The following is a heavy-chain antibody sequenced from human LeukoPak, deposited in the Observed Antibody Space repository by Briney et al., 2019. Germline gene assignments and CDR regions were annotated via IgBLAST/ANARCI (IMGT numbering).Heavy chain of an antibody. CDR1: GLTFNNYA. Sequence: GGSLRLSCAASGLTFNNYAMTWVRQAPGKGLEWVSSISDSGGNTYYADSVKGRFTISRDNSKNTLYLQMNSLRVEDTAVYYCAKGRVNGYYTTSCGYWGQGALVTVSS. CDR3: AKGRVNGYYTTSCGY. D-gene: IGHD3-3*01. CDR2: ISDSGGNT. J-gene: IGHJ4*02. V-gene: IGHV3-23*01.